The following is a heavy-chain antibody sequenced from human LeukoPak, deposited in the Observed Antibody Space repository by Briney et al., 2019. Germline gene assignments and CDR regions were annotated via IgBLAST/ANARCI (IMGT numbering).Heavy chain of an antibody. J-gene: IGHJ4*02. CDR3: ARRVPSQVITDYFDY. Sequence: PGGSLRLSCAASESTFRSYAFHWVRQAPGKGLEYVSGISTNGGSTYYANSVKGRFTISRDNSKNTLYLQMGSLRAEDMAVYYCARRVPSQVITDYFDYWGQGTLVTVSS. CDR1: ESTFRSYA. D-gene: IGHD3-16*01. CDR2: ISTNGGST. V-gene: IGHV3-64*01.